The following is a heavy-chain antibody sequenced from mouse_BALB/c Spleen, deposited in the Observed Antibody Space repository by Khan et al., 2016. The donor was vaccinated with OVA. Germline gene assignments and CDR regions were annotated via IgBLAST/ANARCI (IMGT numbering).Heavy chain of an antibody. J-gene: IGHJ2*01. V-gene: IGHV3-2*02. D-gene: IGHD1-1*01. Sequence: EVKLLESGPGLVKPSQSPSLTCTVTGYSITNNYAWNWIRQFPGNKLEWMGYISYSGSTNYNPSLKSRISITRDTSKNQFFLQLNSVTTEDTATYYCARGNYYGYYFDYWGQGTTLTVSS. CDR2: ISYSGST. CDR3: ARGNYYGYYFDY. CDR1: GYSITNNYA.